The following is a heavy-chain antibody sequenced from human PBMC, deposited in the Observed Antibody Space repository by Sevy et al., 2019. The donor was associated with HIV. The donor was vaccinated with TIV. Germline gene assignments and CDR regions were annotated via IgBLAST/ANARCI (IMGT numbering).Heavy chain of an antibody. Sequence: GGSLRLSCAASGFTLSSYWMSWVRQAPGKGLEWVANIKQDGSEKYYVDSVKGRFTISRDNAKNSLYLQMNSLRAEDTAVYYCARSRGWYGNVYYFDYWGQGTLVTVSS. CDR3: ARSRGWYGNVYYFDY. V-gene: IGHV3-7*01. J-gene: IGHJ4*02. CDR2: IKQDGSEK. D-gene: IGHD6-19*01. CDR1: GFTLSSYW.